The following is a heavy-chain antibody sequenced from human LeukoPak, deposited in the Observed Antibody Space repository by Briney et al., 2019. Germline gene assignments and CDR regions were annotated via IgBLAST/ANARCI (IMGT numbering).Heavy chain of an antibody. Sequence: RGGSLRLSCVASGSTFSSNVLSWVRQAPGKGLEWVSFSGTYGRTQCADTVQGRFTISRDNAKNSLYLPMNSLGAEDTAVYYCARVVDPYSGYDYCPGYWGQGTLVTVSS. CDR2: SGTYGRT. V-gene: IGHV3-21*01. D-gene: IGHD5-12*01. CDR3: ARVVDPYSGYDYCPGY. CDR1: GSTFSSNV. J-gene: IGHJ4*02.